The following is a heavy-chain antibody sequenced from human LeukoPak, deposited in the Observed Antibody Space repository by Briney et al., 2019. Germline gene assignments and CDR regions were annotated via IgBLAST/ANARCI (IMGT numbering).Heavy chain of an antibody. Sequence: GGSLRLSCAASGFTPSNYWMHWVRQAPGKGLVWVSRLHSDGTSTSYADSVRGRFTISRDNARNTLYLQMNTLRAEDTAVYYCARSGWPYYFDYWGQGTLVTVSS. CDR3: ARSGWPYYFDY. V-gene: IGHV3-74*01. CDR2: LHSDGTST. CDR1: GFTPSNYW. J-gene: IGHJ4*02. D-gene: IGHD6-25*01.